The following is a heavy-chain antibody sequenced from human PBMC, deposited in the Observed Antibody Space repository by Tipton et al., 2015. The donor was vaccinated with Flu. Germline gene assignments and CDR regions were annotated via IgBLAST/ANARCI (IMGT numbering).Heavy chain of an antibody. Sequence: SLRLSCAASGFTFSSYGMHWVRQAPGKGLEWVALISYDGNKKYYADSVKGRFTISRDNSKNTLYLQMNSLRAEDTVVYYCAKGSLCSTTSCYPIYYYYGMDVWGQGTTVTVSS. CDR1: GFTFSSYG. J-gene: IGHJ6*02. CDR3: AKGSLCSTTSCYPIYYYYGMDV. CDR2: ISYDGNKK. D-gene: IGHD2-2*01. V-gene: IGHV3-30*18.